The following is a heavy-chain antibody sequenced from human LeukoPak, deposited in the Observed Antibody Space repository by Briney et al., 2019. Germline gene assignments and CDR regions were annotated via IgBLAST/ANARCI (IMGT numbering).Heavy chain of an antibody. D-gene: IGHD6-19*01. Sequence: GSLRLSCAASGFTFSSYSMNWVRQAPGKGLEWISYVSSGSSTIYYADSVKGRFTISRDNAKNTLYLQMNSLRAEDTAVYYCASGGRYSSGWYGYYFDYWGQGTLVTVSS. CDR1: GFTFSSYS. V-gene: IGHV3-48*04. J-gene: IGHJ4*02. CDR2: VSSGSSTI. CDR3: ASGGRYSSGWYGYYFDY.